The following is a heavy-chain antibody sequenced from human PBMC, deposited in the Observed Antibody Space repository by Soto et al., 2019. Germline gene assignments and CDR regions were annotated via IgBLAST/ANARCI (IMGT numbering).Heavy chain of an antibody. J-gene: IGHJ4*02. CDR2: IYHSGST. D-gene: IGHD2-15*01. V-gene: IGHV4-4*02. CDR1: SGSISSSNW. CDR3: VRDRAGDCSGGSCYPRSYYFDY. Sequence: QVQLQESGPGLVKPSGTLSLTCAVSSGSISSSNWWSWVRQPPGKGLEWIGEIYHSGSTNYNPSLKSRVTISVDKSKNQFSLKLSSVTAADTAVYYCVRDRAGDCSGGSCYPRSYYFDYWGQGTLVTVSS.